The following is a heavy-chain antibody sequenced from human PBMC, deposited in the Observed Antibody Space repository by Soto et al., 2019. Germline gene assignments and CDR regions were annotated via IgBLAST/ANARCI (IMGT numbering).Heavy chain of an antibody. CDR3: LRDGGLT. Sequence: EVQLVESGGDLVQPGGSLRLSCAASGFSFSTYWMSWVRQAPGKGLEWVAHINQDGSDKYYVDSVKGRFTISRDNTKNALFLQMNRLRAEATAVYYCLRDGGLTWGQGTLVTVSS. D-gene: IGHD3-16*01. V-gene: IGHV3-7*04. J-gene: IGHJ5*02. CDR1: GFSFSTYW. CDR2: INQDGSDK.